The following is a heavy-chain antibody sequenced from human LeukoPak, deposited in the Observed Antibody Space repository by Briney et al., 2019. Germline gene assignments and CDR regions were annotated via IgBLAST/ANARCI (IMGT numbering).Heavy chain of an antibody. CDR1: GFTFISYE. V-gene: IGHV3-48*03. CDR2: ISSSGSTI. D-gene: IGHD5-24*01. Sequence: GGSLRLSCAASGFTFISYEMNWVRQAPGKGLEWVSYISSSGSTIYYADSVKGRFTISRDNAKNSLYLQMNSLRSEDTAVYYCARDNSVRDEAWWFNPWGQGTLVTVSS. CDR3: ARDNSVRDEAWWFNP. J-gene: IGHJ5*02.